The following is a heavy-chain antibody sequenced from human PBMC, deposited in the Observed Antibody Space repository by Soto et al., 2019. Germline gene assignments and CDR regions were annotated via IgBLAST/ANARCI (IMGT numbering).Heavy chain of an antibody. V-gene: IGHV1-18*01. CDR1: GYSFINYG. CDR3: ARVPASAYSSGWPYYFDY. J-gene: IGHJ4*02. CDR2: VSTYNGNT. Sequence: ASVKVSCKASGYSFINYGISWVRQAPGQGLEWMGWVSTYNGNTNYAQKFQGRVTMTTDASTRTAYMELRSLRSDDTAVYYCARVPASAYSSGWPYYFDYWGQGTLVTVSS. D-gene: IGHD6-19*01.